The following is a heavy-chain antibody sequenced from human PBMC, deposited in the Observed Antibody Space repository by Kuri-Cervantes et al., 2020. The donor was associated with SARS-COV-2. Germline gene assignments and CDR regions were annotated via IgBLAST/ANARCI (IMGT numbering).Heavy chain of an antibody. V-gene: IGHV4-30-4*01. CDR2: ISYSGST. CDR1: GGSISFGYYY. J-gene: IGHJ6*02. Sequence: SCTVSGGSISFGYYYWSWIRQPPGKGLEWIGYISYSGSTYYNPSLKSRVTISVDTSKNQFSLKLSSVTAADTAVYYCARVSGGYDLYYYYGMDVWGQGTTVTVSS. CDR3: ARVSGGYDLYYYYGMDV. D-gene: IGHD5-12*01.